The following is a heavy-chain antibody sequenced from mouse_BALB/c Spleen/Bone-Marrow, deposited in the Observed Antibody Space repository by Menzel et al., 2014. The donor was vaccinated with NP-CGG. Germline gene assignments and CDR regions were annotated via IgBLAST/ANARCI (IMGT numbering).Heavy chain of an antibody. V-gene: IGHV1S56*01. Sequence: VQLQQSGPELVKPGASVRISCKASGYAFTSYYIHWVKQRPGQGLEWIGWIYPGNVNTKYNEKFKGKATLTADKSSSTAYMQLSSLTSEDSAVYFCARWPYYWGQGTTLTVSS. CDR3: ARWPYY. CDR2: IYPGNVNT. J-gene: IGHJ2*01. CDR1: GYAFTSYY.